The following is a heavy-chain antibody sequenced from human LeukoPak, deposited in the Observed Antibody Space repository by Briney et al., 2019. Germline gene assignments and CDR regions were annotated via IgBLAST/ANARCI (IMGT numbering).Heavy chain of an antibody. V-gene: IGHV4-34*01. CDR3: ARHYSSSWYVWFDP. CDR1: GGSFSGYY. Sequence: PSETLSLTCAVYGGSFSGYYWSWIRQPPGKGLEWVGEINHSGSINYNPSLKSRVTISVDTSKNQFSLKLSSVTAADTAVYYCARHYSSSWYVWFDPWGQGTLVTVSS. J-gene: IGHJ5*02. CDR2: INHSGSI. D-gene: IGHD6-13*01.